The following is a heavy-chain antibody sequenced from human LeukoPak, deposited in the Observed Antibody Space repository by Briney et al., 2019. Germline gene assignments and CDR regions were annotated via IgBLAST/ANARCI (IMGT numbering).Heavy chain of an antibody. V-gene: IGHV3-23*01. CDR1: GFTFSSYA. Sequence: PGGSLRLSCAASGFTFSSYAISWVRQAPGKGLEWVSAISGSGGSTYYADSVKGRFTISRDNSKNTLYLQMNSLRAEDTAVYYCAKDSGYSYGSFDYWGQGTLVTVSS. J-gene: IGHJ4*02. CDR2: ISGSGGST. CDR3: AKDSGYSYGSFDY. D-gene: IGHD5-18*01.